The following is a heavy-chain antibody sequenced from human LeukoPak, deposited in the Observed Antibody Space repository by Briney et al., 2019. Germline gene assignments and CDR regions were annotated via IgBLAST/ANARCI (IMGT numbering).Heavy chain of an antibody. CDR2: ISYDGSNK. V-gene: IGHV3-30*18. J-gene: IGHJ4*02. CDR3: AKESGYSYGTVDC. Sequence: GGSLRLSCAASGFTFSSYGMHWVRQAPGKGLEWVAVISYDGSNKYYADSVKGRFTISRDNSKNTLYLQMNSLRAEDTAVFYCAKESGYSYGTVDCWGQGTLVTVSS. D-gene: IGHD5-18*01. CDR1: GFTFSSYG.